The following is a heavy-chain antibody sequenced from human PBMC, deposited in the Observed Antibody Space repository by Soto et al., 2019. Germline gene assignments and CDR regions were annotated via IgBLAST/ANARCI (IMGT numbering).Heavy chain of an antibody. CDR3: AKDFTPDGYWDFDY. CDR1: GFTFSTYT. Sequence: GSLRLCCAPAGFTFSTYTMNWVRQAPGKGLEWVSAALPTGSSTFYADSVKGRFTISRDNSKNTLFLQMNNLRAEDTAVYYYAKDFTPDGYWDFDYWGQGTLVTVSS. J-gene: IGHJ4*02. V-gene: IGHV3-23*01. D-gene: IGHD4-17*01. CDR2: ALPTGSST.